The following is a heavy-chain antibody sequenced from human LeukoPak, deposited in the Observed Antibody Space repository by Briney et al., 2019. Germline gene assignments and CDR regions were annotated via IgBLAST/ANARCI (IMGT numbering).Heavy chain of an antibody. CDR1: GFTRRSYG. Sequence: GGSLRLSCAASGFTRRSYGMNWVRQAPGKGLEWVSYISTSGSRIYHADSVKGRFTISRDNAKNSLSLQMNSLRAEDTAVYYCAREGVGRIGDGFDIWGQGTMVTVSS. CDR2: ISTSGSRI. J-gene: IGHJ3*02. CDR3: AREGVGRIGDGFDI. V-gene: IGHV3-48*03. D-gene: IGHD1-26*01.